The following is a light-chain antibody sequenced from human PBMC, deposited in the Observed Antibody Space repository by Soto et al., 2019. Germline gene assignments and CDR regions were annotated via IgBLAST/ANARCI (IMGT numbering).Light chain of an antibody. CDR2: GAS. CDR1: QSVSSSY. J-gene: IGKJ3*01. CDR3: QQYDSSSRFT. Sequence: EIVLTQSPATLSLSPGERATLSCRASQSVSSSYLAWYQQTPGQAPRLLIYGASSRATGIPDRFSGSGSGTDFTLTISRLEPEDFAVYYCQQYDSSSRFTFGPGTKVDIK. V-gene: IGKV3-20*01.